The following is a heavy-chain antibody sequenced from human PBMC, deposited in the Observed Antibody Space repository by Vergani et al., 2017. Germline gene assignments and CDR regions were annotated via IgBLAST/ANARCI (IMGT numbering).Heavy chain of an antibody. V-gene: IGHV4-59*13. CDR2: IYYTGST. CDR1: GGSISSYY. D-gene: IGHD3-10*01. Sequence: QVQLQESGPGLVKPSETLALTCIVSGGSISSYYWSWFRQPPGKGLDWFGYIYYTGSTNYNPSLKSRVTISVDTSKNQFSLKLSSVTAADTAVFYCAREVGSYYGSDWGQGTLVTVSS. J-gene: IGHJ4*02. CDR3: AREVGSYYGSD.